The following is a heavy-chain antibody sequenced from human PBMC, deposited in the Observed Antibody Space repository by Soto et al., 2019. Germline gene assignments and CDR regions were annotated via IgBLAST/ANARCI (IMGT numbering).Heavy chain of an antibody. J-gene: IGHJ5*02. V-gene: IGHV4-4*02. D-gene: IGHD6-19*01. CDR1: GGSISSSNW. Sequence: QVQLQESGPGLVNPSGTLSLTCAVSGGSISSSNWWSWVRQPPGKGLEWIGAIHHSGSTNYNPSLRGRVTISVDKSKIQFSLKLSSVTAADTAVYYCEREAVAGTGRPRNWFDPWGQGTLVTDSS. CDR2: IHHSGST. CDR3: EREAVAGTGRPRNWFDP.